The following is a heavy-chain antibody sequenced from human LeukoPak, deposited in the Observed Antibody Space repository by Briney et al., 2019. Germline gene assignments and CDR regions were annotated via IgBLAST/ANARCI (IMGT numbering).Heavy chain of an antibody. CDR2: INSDGSST. D-gene: IGHD5-12*01. J-gene: IGHJ3*02. V-gene: IGHV3-74*01. Sequence: GGSLRLSCAASGFTFSSYWMHWVRQAPGKGLVWVSRINSDGSSTSYADSVKGRFTISRDNAKNTLYLQMNSLRAEDTAVYYCTTLYSPGGFDIWGQGTVVTVSS. CDR1: GFTFSSYW. CDR3: TTLYSPGGFDI.